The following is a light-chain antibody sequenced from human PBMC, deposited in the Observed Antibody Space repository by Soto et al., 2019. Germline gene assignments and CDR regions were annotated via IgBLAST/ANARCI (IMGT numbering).Light chain of an antibody. J-gene: IGLJ1*01. Sequence: QSVLTQPPAASATPGQRVTISCSGSSPNIGTNSVNWCQQLPGSAPKLLIYNDYQRPSGVPDRFSASKSGTSASLAISGLQSEDEADYYCAAWDDSLKAYVFGTGTKPTVL. V-gene: IGLV1-44*01. CDR3: AAWDDSLKAYV. CDR2: NDY. CDR1: SPNIGTNS.